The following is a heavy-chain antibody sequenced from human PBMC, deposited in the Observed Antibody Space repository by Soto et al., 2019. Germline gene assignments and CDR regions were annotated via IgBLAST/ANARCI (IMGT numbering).Heavy chain of an antibody. CDR1: GGSITSGGYS. D-gene: IGHD3-22*01. Sequence: SETLSLTCAVSGGSITSGGYSWGWIRQPPGQGLEWVGYMYHSGNTYYNPSLKGRVTISLDHSRNQFSLRLNSVTAADTAVYYCAKVFYYYDSSGYYYFDYWGQGTLVTVSS. CDR2: MYHSGNT. CDR3: AKVFYYYDSSGYYYFDY. J-gene: IGHJ4*02. V-gene: IGHV4-30-2*01.